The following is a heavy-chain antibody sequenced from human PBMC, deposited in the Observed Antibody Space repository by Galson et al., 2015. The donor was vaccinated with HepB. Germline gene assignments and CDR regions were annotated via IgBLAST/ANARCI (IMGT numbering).Heavy chain of an antibody. CDR2: INPNSGGT. J-gene: IGHJ5*02. V-gene: IGHV1-2*04. D-gene: IGHD1-1*01. Sequence: SCKASGYTFTGYYMHWVRQAPGQGLEWMGWINPNSGGTNYAQKFQGWVTMTRDTSISTAYMEPSRLRSDDTAVYYCARGRMDDDWFDPWGQGTLVTVSS. CDR1: GYTFTGYY. CDR3: ARGRMDDDWFDP.